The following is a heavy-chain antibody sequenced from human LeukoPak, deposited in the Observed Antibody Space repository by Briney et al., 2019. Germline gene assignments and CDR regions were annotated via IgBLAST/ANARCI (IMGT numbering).Heavy chain of an antibody. CDR1: GVTLSTYA. CDR3: ARALRRYFDVDY. J-gene: IGHJ4*02. Sequence: GGSLRLSCSPSGVTLSTYAMHWVRQAPGKGLEYVSAISSNGGSTYYADSVKGRFTISRDNSKNTLYLQMNSLSAEATALYYCARALRRYFDVDYWGQGTLVTVSS. D-gene: IGHD3-9*01. V-gene: IGHV3-64*04. CDR2: ISSNGGST.